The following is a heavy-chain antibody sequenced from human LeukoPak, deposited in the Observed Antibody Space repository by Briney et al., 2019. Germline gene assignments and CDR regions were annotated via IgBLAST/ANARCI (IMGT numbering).Heavy chain of an antibody. CDR1: GDSISNDHW. V-gene: IGHV4-4*02. D-gene: IGHD3-10*01. CDR2: IHQSEST. CDR3: ARAGHYCLDY. Sequence: PSGTLSLTCAVSGDSISNDHWWSWVRPSPGKGLEWIGEIHQSESTNYNPSFESRLTISVDKPKTQFSVKLGSVSAAETAIQDCARAGHYCLDYLGQGTLVTVSS. J-gene: IGHJ4*02.